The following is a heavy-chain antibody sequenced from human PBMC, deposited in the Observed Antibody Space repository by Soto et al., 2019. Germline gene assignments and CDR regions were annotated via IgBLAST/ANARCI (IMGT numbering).Heavy chain of an antibody. Sequence: QVQLVQSGAEVKKPESSVKVSCKTSGGTFVRHVISWVRQAPGQGPEWMGKINPLSGIPNYAQKFQDRVTLTADTDSSTGYMELSSLRSGDTVVYYCAAPACAATWCSPAHNLDHWGQGTLVTVSS. CDR1: GGTFVRHV. V-gene: IGHV1-69*09. D-gene: IGHD2-2*01. CDR3: AAPACAATWCSPAHNLDH. J-gene: IGHJ4*02. CDR2: INPLSGIP.